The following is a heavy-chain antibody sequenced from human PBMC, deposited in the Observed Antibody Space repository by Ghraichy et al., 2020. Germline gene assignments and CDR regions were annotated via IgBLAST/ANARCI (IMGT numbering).Heavy chain of an antibody. CDR1: GGSLSSYY. V-gene: IGHV4-34*01. J-gene: IGHJ6*02. CDR2: IYEAGNT. Sequence: SETLSLTCAVSGGSLSSYYLTWFRQSPGEGLEWIGTIYEAGNTNYNPSLESRVTMSKDTSTNHFSLMPNSLTAADTAVYYCSSGVDIWGPGTTVTVSS. CDR3: SSGVDI.